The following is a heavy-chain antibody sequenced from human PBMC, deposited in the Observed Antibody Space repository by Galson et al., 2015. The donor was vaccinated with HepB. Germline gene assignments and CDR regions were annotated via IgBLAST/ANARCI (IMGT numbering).Heavy chain of an antibody. Sequence: SLRLSCAASGFIFSKIAMNWVRQAPGKGLEWVATISAGGTDYADSVKGRFSISRDNSRNTLYLQMNSLRVEDTAVYFYVKGLFFVDYWGQGTLVAVSS. CDR3: VKGLFFVDY. J-gene: IGHJ4*02. CDR1: GFIFSKIA. CDR2: ISAGGT. V-gene: IGHV3-23*01. D-gene: IGHD3-16*01.